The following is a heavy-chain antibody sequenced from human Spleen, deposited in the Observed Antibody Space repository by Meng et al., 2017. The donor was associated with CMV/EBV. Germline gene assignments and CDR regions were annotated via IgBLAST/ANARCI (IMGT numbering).Heavy chain of an antibody. D-gene: IGHD3-3*01. CDR1: GGSSSSGDYY. V-gene: IGHV4-30-4*08. CDR3: ARAPSYYDFWSGLY. J-gene: IGHJ4*02. CDR2: IYYSGST. Sequence: HVQLQEAGQGLLKPSQTLSLTCTVSGGSSSSGDYYWSWIRQPPGKGLEWIGYIYYSGSTYYNPSLKSRVTISVDTSKNQFSLKLSSVTAADTAVYYCARAPSYYDFWSGLYWGQGTLVTVSS.